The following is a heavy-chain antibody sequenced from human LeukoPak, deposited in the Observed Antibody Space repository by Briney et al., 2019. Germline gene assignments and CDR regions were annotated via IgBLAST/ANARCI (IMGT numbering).Heavy chain of an antibody. Sequence: GGSLRLSCAASGFTFSSYGMHWVRQAPGKGLEWVAVIWYDGSNKYYADSVKGRLTISRDNSENTLYLQMNSLRAEDTAVYYCAKTYCGGDCYSEIDYWGQGTLVTVSS. D-gene: IGHD2-21*02. CDR2: IWYDGSNK. CDR1: GFTFSSYG. CDR3: AKTYCGGDCYSEIDY. J-gene: IGHJ4*02. V-gene: IGHV3-33*06.